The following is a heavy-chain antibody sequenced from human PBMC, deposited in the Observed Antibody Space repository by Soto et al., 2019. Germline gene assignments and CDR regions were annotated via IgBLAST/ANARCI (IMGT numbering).Heavy chain of an antibody. Sequence: GESLKISCKGSGYSFTSYWIGWVRQMPWKGLEWMGIIYPGDSDTRYSPSFQGQVTISADKSISTAYLQWSSLKASDTAMYYCARRYDFWSGLGAYYYYGMDVWGQGTTVTVSS. V-gene: IGHV5-51*01. CDR2: IYPGDSDT. CDR3: ARRYDFWSGLGAYYYYGMDV. D-gene: IGHD3-3*01. CDR1: GYSFTSYW. J-gene: IGHJ6*02.